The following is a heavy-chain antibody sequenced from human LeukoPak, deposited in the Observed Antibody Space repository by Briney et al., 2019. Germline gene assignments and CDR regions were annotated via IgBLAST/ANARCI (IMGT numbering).Heavy chain of an antibody. V-gene: IGHV3-7*03. CDR3: ARAAKRTFDI. Sequence: GGSLRLSCAASGFSFSDYWMSSVRQAPGKGLEWVADIKEDGSRKFYLDSMKGRFTISRDNAKNSLYLQMNSLRAEDTALYYCARAAKRTFDIWGQGTMVTVSS. CDR1: GFSFSDYW. D-gene: IGHD6-25*01. CDR2: IKEDGSRK. J-gene: IGHJ3*02.